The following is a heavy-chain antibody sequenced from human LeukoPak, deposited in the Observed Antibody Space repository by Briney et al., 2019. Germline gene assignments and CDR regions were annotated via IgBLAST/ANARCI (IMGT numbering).Heavy chain of an antibody. D-gene: IGHD5-18*01. Sequence: PSETLSLTCTVSGGSINSSSYYWGWIRQPPVKGLEWIGSIFYSGNTYDNPSLKSRVTISVDTSKNQFSLKLSSVTAADTAVYYCARDVRGLHSGYSYAFDIWGQGTMVTVSS. V-gene: IGHV4-39*07. CDR1: GGSINSSSYY. J-gene: IGHJ3*02. CDR2: IFYSGNT. CDR3: ARDVRGLHSGYSYAFDI.